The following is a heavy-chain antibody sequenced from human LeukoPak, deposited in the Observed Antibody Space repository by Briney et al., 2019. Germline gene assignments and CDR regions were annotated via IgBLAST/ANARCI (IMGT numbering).Heavy chain of an antibody. CDR3: AREGTGSYGRPFDF. V-gene: IGHV4-4*07. CDR1: GGSISSCY. J-gene: IGHJ4*02. Sequence: SETLSLTCTVWGGSISSCYWSWIRQPAGKGLEWIGRFYTSGNTNYNPSLKSRVNMSLDTSMNQFSLKLTSVTAADTAVYYCAREGTGSYGRPFDFWAQGTLVTVSS. D-gene: IGHD5-18*01. CDR2: FYTSGNT.